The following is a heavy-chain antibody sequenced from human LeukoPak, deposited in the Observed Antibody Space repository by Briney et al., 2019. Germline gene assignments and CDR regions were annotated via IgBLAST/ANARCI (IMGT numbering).Heavy chain of an antibody. Sequence: PSGTLSLTCAVSGGSISSYYWSWIRQPPGKGLEWIGYIYYSGSTNYNPSLKSRVTISVDTSKNQFSLKLSSVTAADTAVYYCARLGIAAVSTYFQHWGQGTLVTVSS. V-gene: IGHV4-59*01. CDR1: GGSISSYY. D-gene: IGHD6-13*01. CDR3: ARLGIAAVSTYFQH. J-gene: IGHJ1*01. CDR2: IYYSGST.